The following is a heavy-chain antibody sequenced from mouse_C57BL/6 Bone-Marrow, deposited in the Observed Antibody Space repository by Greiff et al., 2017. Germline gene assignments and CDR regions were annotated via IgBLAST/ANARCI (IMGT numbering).Heavy chain of an antibody. CDR3: ARYHYNGSSYWDCDV. J-gene: IGHJ1*03. D-gene: IGHD1-1*01. CDR2: INPNNGGT. CDR1: GYTFTDYY. Sequence: EVQLQESGPELVKPGASVKISCKASGYTFTDYYMNWVKQSHGKSLEWIGDINPNNGGTSYNQKFKGKATLTVDKSSSTAYMELRSLTSEDFAVYYCARYHYNGSSYWDCDVWGTGTTVTVSS. V-gene: IGHV1-26*01.